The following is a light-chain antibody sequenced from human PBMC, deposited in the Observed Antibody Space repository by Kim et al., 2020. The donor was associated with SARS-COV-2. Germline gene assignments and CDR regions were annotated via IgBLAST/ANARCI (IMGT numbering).Light chain of an antibody. V-gene: IGLV1-51*01. CDR3: VTWDGSLTTVL. CDR2: DTN. J-gene: IGLJ2*01. Sequence: QLVLTQPPSMSAAPGQKVTISCSGSSSNIGNNYVSWYQQLPGTAPKLLIYDTNTRPSGIPDRFSGSKSGTSATLAITGLQTGDEADYYCVTWDGSLTTVLFGGGTQLTVL. CDR1: SSNIGNNY.